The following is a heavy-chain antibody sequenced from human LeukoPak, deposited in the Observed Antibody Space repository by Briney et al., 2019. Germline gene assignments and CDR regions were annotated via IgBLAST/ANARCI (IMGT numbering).Heavy chain of an antibody. V-gene: IGHV1-8*03. CDR1: GYTLTELS. CDR3: ARGGRGCSSTSCSPRNPLYYYYYMDV. CDR2: MNPNSGNT. D-gene: IGHD2-2*01. Sequence: ASVKVSCKVSGYTLTELSMHWVRQAPGKGLEWMGWMNPNSGNTGYAQKFQGRVTITRNTSISTAYMELSSLRSEDTAVYYCARGGRGCSSTSCSPRNPLYYYYYMDVWGKGTTVTVSS. J-gene: IGHJ6*03.